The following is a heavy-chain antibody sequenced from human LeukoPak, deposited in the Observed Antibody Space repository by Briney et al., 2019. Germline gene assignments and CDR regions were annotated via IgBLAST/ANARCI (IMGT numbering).Heavy chain of an antibody. Sequence: SVKVSCKASGGTFSSYAISWVRQAPGQGLEWMGGIIPIFGTANYAQKFQGRVTITADKSTSTAYMELRSLRSDDTAVYYCAREDGITMVRGVKVFDYWGQGTLVTVSS. J-gene: IGHJ4*02. CDR2: IIPIFGTA. D-gene: IGHD3-10*01. CDR1: GGTFSSYA. V-gene: IGHV1-69*06. CDR3: AREDGITMVRGVKVFDY.